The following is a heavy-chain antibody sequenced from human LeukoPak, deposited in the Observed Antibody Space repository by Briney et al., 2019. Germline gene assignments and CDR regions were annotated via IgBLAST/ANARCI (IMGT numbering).Heavy chain of an antibody. V-gene: IGHV1-2*02. J-gene: IGHJ4*02. CDR3: ARNTVLRFLEWLETFDY. Sequence: ASVKVSCKASGYTFTGYYMHWVRQAPGQGLEWMGWINPNSGGTNYAQKFQGRVTMTRDTSISTAHMELSRLRSDDTAVYYCARNTVLRFLEWLETFDYWGQGTLVTVSS. CDR2: INPNSGGT. CDR1: GYTFTGYY. D-gene: IGHD3-3*01.